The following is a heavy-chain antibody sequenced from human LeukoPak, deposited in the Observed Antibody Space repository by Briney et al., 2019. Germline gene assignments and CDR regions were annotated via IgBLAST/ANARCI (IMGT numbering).Heavy chain of an antibody. Sequence: TSETLSLTCAVYGGSFSGYYWSWIRQPPGKGLEWIGEINHSGSTNYNPSLKSRVTISVDTSKHQFSLKLSSVTAADTAVYYCARDYYSSSSPYSSSWYSVYYYYMDVWGKGTTVTVSS. CDR1: GGSFSGYY. D-gene: IGHD6-13*01. V-gene: IGHV4-34*01. J-gene: IGHJ6*03. CDR3: ARDYYSSSSPYSSSWYSVYYYYMDV. CDR2: INHSGST.